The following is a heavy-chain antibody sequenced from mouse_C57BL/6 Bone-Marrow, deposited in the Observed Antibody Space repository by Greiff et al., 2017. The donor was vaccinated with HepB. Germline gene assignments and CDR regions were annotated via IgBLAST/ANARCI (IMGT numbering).Heavy chain of an antibody. CDR3: ARQGSTMPYSGFAY. D-gene: IGHD2-1*01. J-gene: IGHJ3*01. Sequence: DVMLVESGGGLVQPGGSLKLSCAASGFTFSDYYMYWVRQTPEKRLEWVAYISNGGGSTYYPDTVKGRFTISRDNAKNTLYLQMSRLKSEDTAMYYCARQGSTMPYSGFAYWGQGTLVTVSA. V-gene: IGHV5-12*01. CDR1: GFTFSDYY. CDR2: ISNGGGST.